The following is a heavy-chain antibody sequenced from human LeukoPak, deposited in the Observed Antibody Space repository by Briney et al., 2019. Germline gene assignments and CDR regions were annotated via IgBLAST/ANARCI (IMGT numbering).Heavy chain of an antibody. J-gene: IGHJ3*02. Sequence: SETLSLTCTVAGGSISSGGYYWSWIRQPPGKGLEWIGSIYYSGSTYYNPSLKSRVTISVDTSKNQFSLKLSSVTAADTAVYYCARDPGTITMIVDAFHIWGQGTMATVSS. CDR1: GGSISSGGYY. CDR2: IYYSGST. V-gene: IGHV4-39*07. D-gene: IGHD3-22*01. CDR3: ARDPGTITMIVDAFHI.